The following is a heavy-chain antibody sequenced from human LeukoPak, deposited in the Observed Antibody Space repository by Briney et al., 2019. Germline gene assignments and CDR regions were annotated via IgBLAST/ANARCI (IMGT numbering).Heavy chain of an antibody. CDR3: SRGPIQLWVHNGVDV. J-gene: IGHJ6*02. CDR1: GFNFGDHA. CDR2: IGSKAYRGTT. Sequence: GGSLRLSCTTSGFNFGDHAMTWVRQAPGKGLEWVGFIGSKAYRGTTEYAASVKGRFTISRDDSKSVVYLQMNSLKSEGTAVYYCSRGPIQLWVHNGVDVWGQGTTVTVSS. V-gene: IGHV3-49*04. D-gene: IGHD5-18*01.